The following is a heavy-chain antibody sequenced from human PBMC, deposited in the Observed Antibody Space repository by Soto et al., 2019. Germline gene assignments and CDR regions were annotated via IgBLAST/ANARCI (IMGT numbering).Heavy chain of an antibody. V-gene: IGHV3-30*18. CDR1: GFTFSSYG. D-gene: IGHD6-6*01. CDR3: AKDRPDYGMDV. J-gene: IGHJ6*02. Sequence: QVQLVEYGGGVVQPGRSLRLSCAASGFTFSSYGMHWVRQAPGKGLEWVAVISYDGSNKYYADSVKGRFTISRDNSKNTLYLQMNSLRAEDTAVYYCAKDRPDYGMDVWGQGTTVTVSS. CDR2: ISYDGSNK.